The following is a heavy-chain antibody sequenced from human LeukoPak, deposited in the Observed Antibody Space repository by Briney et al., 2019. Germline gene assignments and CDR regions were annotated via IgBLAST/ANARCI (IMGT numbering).Heavy chain of an antibody. J-gene: IGHJ4*02. CDR1: GFTFSSYA. D-gene: IGHD3-9*01. CDR2: ISGSGGST. V-gene: IGHV3-23*01. CDR3: AKVGNFDWLSNPSLDY. Sequence: PGGSLRLSCAASGFTFSSYAMSWVRQAPEKGLEWVSVISGSGGSTYYADSVKGRFTISRDNSKNTLYLQMNSLRAEDTAVYYCAKVGNFDWLSNPSLDYWGQGTLVTVSS.